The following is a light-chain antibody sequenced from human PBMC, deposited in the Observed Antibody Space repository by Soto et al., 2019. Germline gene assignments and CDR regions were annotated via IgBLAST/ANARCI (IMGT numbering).Light chain of an antibody. J-gene: IGKJ1*01. CDR1: QGISSY. CDR2: GAS. V-gene: IGKV1-9*01. Sequence: DIQLTQSPSFLSASVGDRVTITCRASQGISSYLAWYQQRPGKAPKLLMYGASTLQSAVPSRFSGSASGTTFTLTINNLQPEDFATYYCQQLNNFPRTFGQGTKVE. CDR3: QQLNNFPRT.